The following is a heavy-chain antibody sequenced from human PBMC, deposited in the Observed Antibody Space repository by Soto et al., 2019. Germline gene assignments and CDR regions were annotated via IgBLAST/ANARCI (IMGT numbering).Heavy chain of an antibody. CDR1: GFTLSGYD. CDR3: AKGGWYTSSSPSDC. J-gene: IGHJ4*02. V-gene: IGHV3-30*18. CDR2: MSYDGSHQ. Sequence: QVQLVESGGGVVQPGRSLRLSCAASGFTLSGYDMHWVRQAPGKGPEWVAVMSYDGSHQYYADSVKGRFTISRDNSKSTLYLQMISLRTEDTAVYYCAKGGWYTSSSPSDCWGQGTLVTVSS. D-gene: IGHD6-6*01.